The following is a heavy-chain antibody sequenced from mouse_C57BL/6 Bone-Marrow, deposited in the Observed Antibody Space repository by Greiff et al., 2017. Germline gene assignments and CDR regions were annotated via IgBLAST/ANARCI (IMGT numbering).Heavy chain of an antibody. D-gene: IGHD1-1*01. J-gene: IGHJ1*03. Sequence: EVKLQQSGPELVKPGASVKIPCKASGYTFTDYNMDWVKQSHGKSLEWIGDINPNNGGTIYNQKFKGKATLTVDKSSSTAYMERRSLTSEDTAVYYCARPRLTTVVATRYFDVWGTGTTVTVSS. V-gene: IGHV1-18*01. CDR1: GYTFTDYN. CDR3: ARPRLTTVVATRYFDV. CDR2: INPNNGGT.